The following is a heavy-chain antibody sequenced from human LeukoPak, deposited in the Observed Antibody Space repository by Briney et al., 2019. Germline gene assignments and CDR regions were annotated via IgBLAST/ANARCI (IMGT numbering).Heavy chain of an antibody. CDR1: GYTFTSYD. V-gene: IGHV1-8*03. D-gene: IGHD3-3*01. Sequence: GASVKVSCKASGYTFTSYDINWVRQATGQGLEWMGWMNPNSGNTGYAQKFQGRVTITRNTSISTAYMELSSLRSEDTAVYYCARGPDTISGVVTNYYMDVWGKGTTVTVSS. CDR2: MNPNSGNT. CDR3: ARGPDTISGVVTNYYMDV. J-gene: IGHJ6*03.